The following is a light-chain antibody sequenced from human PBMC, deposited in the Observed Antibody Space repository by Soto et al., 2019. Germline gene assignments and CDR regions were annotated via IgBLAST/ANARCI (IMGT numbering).Light chain of an antibody. CDR1: SSDVGGYNF. CDR3: TSYSTSNSYV. V-gene: IGLV2-14*01. J-gene: IGLJ1*01. Sequence: QSALTQPASVSGSPGQSITISCTGSSSDVGGYNFVSWYHQHPGKAPKLMIYEVSNRPSGVSNRFSGAKSGNTASLTISGLQAEDEDDYYCTSYSTSNSYVVGAGTKPTVL. CDR2: EVS.